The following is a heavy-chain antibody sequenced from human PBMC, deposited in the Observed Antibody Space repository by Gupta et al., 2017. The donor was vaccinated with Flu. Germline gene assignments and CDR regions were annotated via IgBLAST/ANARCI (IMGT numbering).Heavy chain of an antibody. D-gene: IGHD3-22*01. CDR2: INHSGST. V-gene: IGHV4-34*01. J-gene: IGHJ4*02. CDR3: ARGRLGYDSSGYRRRTLSYFDY. Sequence: EWIGEINHSGSTNYNPSLKSRVTISVDTSKNQFSLKLSSVTAADTAVYYCARGRLGYDSSGYRRRTLSYFDYWGQGTLVTVSS.